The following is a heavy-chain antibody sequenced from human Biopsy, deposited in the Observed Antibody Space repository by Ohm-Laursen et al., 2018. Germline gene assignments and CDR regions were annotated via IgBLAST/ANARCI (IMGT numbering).Heavy chain of an antibody. CDR3: VRGVDYYDPYHYYALDV. D-gene: IGHD3-22*01. J-gene: IGHJ6*02. Sequence: SQTLSLTCAVYGESFNGYYWSWIRQTPGKGLEWIGEINHSGRTNYNPSLKSRVTISVDTSKKQFSLKVRSVTAADTAVYYCVRGVDYYDPYHYYALDVWGQGTTVTVSS. CDR2: INHSGRT. CDR1: GESFNGYY. V-gene: IGHV4-34*01.